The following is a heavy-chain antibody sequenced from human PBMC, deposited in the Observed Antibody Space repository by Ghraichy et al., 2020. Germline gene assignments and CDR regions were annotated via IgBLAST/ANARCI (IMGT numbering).Heavy chain of an antibody. D-gene: IGHD4-17*01. V-gene: IGHV4-38-2*02. CDR3: ARVDYTDYNWFDP. CDR2: IYHSGNS. Sequence: SETLSLTCTVSGYSISSGYYWGWIRQPPGKGLEWIGSIYHSGNSYFNPSLKSRVTISVDTSKNQFSLKLSSVTAADTAVYYCARVDYTDYNWFDPWGQGTLVTVSS. CDR1: GYSISSGYY. J-gene: IGHJ5*02.